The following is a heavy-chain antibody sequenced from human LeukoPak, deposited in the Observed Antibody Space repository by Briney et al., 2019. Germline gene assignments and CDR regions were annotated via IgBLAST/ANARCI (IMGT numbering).Heavy chain of an antibody. Sequence: ASVKVSFKVSGYTLTELSMHWVRQAPGKGREWMGGFDPEDGETIYAQKFQGRVTMAEDTSTDTAYMELSSLRSEDTAVYYCAIADNPWNTQLDYWGQGTLVTVSS. CDR2: FDPEDGET. CDR1: GYTLTELS. D-gene: IGHD1/OR15-1a*01. V-gene: IGHV1-24*01. J-gene: IGHJ4*02. CDR3: AIADNPWNTQLDY.